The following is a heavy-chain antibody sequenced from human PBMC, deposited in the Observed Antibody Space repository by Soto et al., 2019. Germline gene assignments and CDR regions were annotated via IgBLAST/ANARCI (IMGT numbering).Heavy chain of an antibody. CDR2: IRSKANSYAT. CDR3: TRNTADF. CDR1: GFTFSASA. D-gene: IGHD4-17*01. J-gene: IGHJ4*02. V-gene: IGHV3-73*01. Sequence: GGSLRLSCAASGFTFSASAMHWVRQASGKGLEWVGRIRSKANSYATEYAASVKGRFTISRDDSKNTAYLQMNSLKTEDTAVYYCTRNTADFWGQGTLVTVSS.